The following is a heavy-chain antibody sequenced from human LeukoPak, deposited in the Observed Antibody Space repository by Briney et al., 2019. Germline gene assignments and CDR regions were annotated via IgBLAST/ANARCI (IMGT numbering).Heavy chain of an antibody. CDR2: IGYSGGST. Sequence: PGGSLRLSCAASGFTFSSYAMSWVRQAPGKGLEWVSVIGYSGGSTYYADSVKGRFTISRDNSKNTLYLQMNSLRAEDTAVYYCAKVLRQRTHALLFDCWGQGTLVTVSS. J-gene: IGHJ4*02. CDR1: GFTFSSYA. D-gene: IGHD3-16*01. V-gene: IGHV3-23*01. CDR3: AKVLRQRTHALLFDC.